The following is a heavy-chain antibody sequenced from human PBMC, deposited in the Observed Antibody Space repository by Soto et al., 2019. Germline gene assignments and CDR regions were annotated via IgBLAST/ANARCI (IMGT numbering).Heavy chain of an antibody. CDR1: GGSISSGGYY. Sequence: SETLSLTCTVSGGSISSGGYYWSWIRQHPGKGLEWIGYIYYSGSTYYNPSLKSRVTISVDTSKNQFSLKLSSVTAADTAVYYCARAFTFGGVIVPPYFDYWGQGTLVTVSS. CDR3: ARAFTFGGVIVPPYFDY. V-gene: IGHV4-31*03. CDR2: IYYSGST. J-gene: IGHJ4*02. D-gene: IGHD3-16*02.